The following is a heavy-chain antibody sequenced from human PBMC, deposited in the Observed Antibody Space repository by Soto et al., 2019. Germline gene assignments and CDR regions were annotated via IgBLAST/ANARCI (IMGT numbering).Heavy chain of an antibody. Sequence: PGGSLRLSCAASGFTFSSYAMSWVRQAPGKGLEWVSAISGSGGSTYYADYVKGRFTISRDNSKNTLYLQMNSLRAEDTAMFYCAGLTKELGGGYNWFDPWGQGTLVTVSS. D-gene: IGHD7-27*01. CDR1: GFTFSSYA. CDR3: AGLTKELGGGYNWFDP. V-gene: IGHV3-23*01. J-gene: IGHJ5*02. CDR2: ISGSGGST.